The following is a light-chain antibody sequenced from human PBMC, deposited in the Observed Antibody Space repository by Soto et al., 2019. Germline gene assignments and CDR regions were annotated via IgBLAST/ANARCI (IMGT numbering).Light chain of an antibody. V-gene: IGLV2-14*01. Sequence: QSALTQPASVPGSPGQSITISCTGTSSDVGGYQYVSWYQQHPGKAPKLMIYDVTNRPSGVSDRFSGSKSGNTASLTISGLQAEDEADYYCSSYTNTFTRVFGGGTKLTVL. CDR3: SSYTNTFTRV. J-gene: IGLJ3*02. CDR2: DVT. CDR1: SSDVGGYQY.